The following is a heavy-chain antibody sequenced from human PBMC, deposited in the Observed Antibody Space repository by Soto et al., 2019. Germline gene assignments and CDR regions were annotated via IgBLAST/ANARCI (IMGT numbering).Heavy chain of an antibody. J-gene: IGHJ6*02. CDR3: AGGTYERGYYYYYGMDV. D-gene: IGHD3-16*01. CDR2: TNSDETNI. V-gene: IGHV3-74*01. CDR1: GFSFSDYW. Sequence: GGSLRLSCAASGFSFSDYWMHWVRQAPGKGLEWVSRTNSDETNIAYAESVKGRFTISRDNGKKTLYLQMNSLRAEDTAVYYCAGGTYERGYYYYYGMDVWGPGTTVTVSS.